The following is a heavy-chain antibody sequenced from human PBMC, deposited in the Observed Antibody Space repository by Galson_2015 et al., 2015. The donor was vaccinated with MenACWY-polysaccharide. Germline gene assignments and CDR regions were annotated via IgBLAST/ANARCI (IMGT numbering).Heavy chain of an antibody. Sequence: QSGAEVKKPGESLKISCKASGYTFTGYYMHWVRQAPGQGLEWMGWINPNSGGTNYAQKFQGRVTMTRDTSISTAYMELSRLRSDDTAVYYCAREYFVGATSGYYFDYWGQGTLVTVSS. CDR3: AREYFVGATSGYYFDY. V-gene: IGHV1-2*02. CDR1: GYTFTGYY. CDR2: INPNSGGT. J-gene: IGHJ4*02. D-gene: IGHD1-26*01.